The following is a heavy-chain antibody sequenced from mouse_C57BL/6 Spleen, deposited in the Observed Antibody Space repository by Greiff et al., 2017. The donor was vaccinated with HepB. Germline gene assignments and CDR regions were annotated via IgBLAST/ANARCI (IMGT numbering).Heavy chain of an antibody. CDR2: INYDGSST. D-gene: IGHD2-3*01. CDR1: GFTFSDYY. Sequence: EVQVVESEGGLVQPGSSMKLSCTASGFTFSDYYMAWVRQVPEKGLEWVANINYDGSSTYYLDSLKSRFIISRDNAKNILYLQMSSLKSEDTATYYCARGGDGYYVALDYWGQGTTLTVSS. J-gene: IGHJ2*01. CDR3: ARGGDGYYVALDY. V-gene: IGHV5-16*01.